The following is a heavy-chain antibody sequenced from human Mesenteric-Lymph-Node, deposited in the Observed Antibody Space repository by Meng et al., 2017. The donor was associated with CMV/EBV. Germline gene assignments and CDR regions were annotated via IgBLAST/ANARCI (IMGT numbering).Heavy chain of an antibody. CDR2: ISSSSSYI. V-gene: IGHV3-21*04. CDR1: GFTFSSYS. J-gene: IGHJ4*02. D-gene: IGHD3-16*01. Sequence: GGSLRLSCAASGFTFSSYSMNWVRQAPGKGLEWVSSISSSSSYIYYADSVKGRFTISRDNAKNSLYLQMNSLRAEDTAVYYCARDRTQIASLTWGYWGQGTLVTVSS. CDR3: ARDRTQIASLTWGY.